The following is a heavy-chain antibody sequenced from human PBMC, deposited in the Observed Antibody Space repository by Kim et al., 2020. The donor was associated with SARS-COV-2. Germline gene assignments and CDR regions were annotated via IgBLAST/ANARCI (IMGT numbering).Heavy chain of an antibody. CDR1: GSTFSTFD. CDR3: AGRMASGR. J-gene: IGHJ4*02. D-gene: IGHD1-26*01. V-gene: IGHV3-48*03. CDR2: ISSSATTI. Sequence: GGSLRLSCAVSGSTFSTFDMNWVRQAPGKGLEWLSFISSSATTINYADSVRGRFTISRDNAKNSLFLQMNSLRADDTAVYFCAGRMASGRWGRGPLVTVSS.